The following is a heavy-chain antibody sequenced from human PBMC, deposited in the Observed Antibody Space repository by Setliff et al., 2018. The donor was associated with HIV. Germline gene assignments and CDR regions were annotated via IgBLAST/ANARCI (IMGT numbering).Heavy chain of an antibody. V-gene: IGHV4-59*11. J-gene: IGHJ4*02. CDR1: GPSINIHY. CDR3: AKGAGFYGDYTFDH. D-gene: IGHD4-17*01. Sequence: PSETLSLTCTVSGPSINIHYWSWIRQSPGKAVEWIGYIYSTGSTNYNPSLQRRVTISIVASRNQFSLKVTSVTAADTAVYYCAKGAGFYGDYTFDHWGQGRQVTVSS. CDR2: IYSTGST.